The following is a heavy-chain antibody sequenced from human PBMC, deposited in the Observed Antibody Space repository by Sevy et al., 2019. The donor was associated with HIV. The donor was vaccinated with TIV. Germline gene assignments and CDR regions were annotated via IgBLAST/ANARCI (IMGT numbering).Heavy chain of an antibody. D-gene: IGHD1-26*01. V-gene: IGHV1-2*04. J-gene: IGHJ3*02. Sequence: GASVKVSCKASGYTFTGYYMHWVRQAPGQGLEWMGWINPNSGGTNYAQKFQGWVTMTRDTSISTAYMELSRLRSDDTAVYYCARGGCYFGFDAFDIWGQGTMVTVSS. CDR2: INPNSGGT. CDR1: GYTFTGYY. CDR3: ARGGCYFGFDAFDI.